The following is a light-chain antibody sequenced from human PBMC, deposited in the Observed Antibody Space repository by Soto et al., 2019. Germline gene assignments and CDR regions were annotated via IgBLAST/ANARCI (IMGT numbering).Light chain of an antibody. CDR2: LNSDGSH. Sequence: QLVRTQSPSASASLGASVKFTCTLSSGHSNYAIAWHQQQSEKGPRYLMKLNSDGSHSKGDGIPDRFSGSSSGAERYLTISSLQSEDEADYYCQTWGSGIVVFGGATKLTVL. CDR3: QTWGSGIVV. CDR1: SGHSNYA. V-gene: IGLV4-69*01. J-gene: IGLJ2*01.